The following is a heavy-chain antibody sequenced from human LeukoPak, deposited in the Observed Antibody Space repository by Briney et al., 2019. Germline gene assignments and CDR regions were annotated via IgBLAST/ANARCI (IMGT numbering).Heavy chain of an antibody. V-gene: IGHV3-48*01. CDR2: IRSSSRTI. D-gene: IGHD3-10*01. CDR1: GFTFSSYS. J-gene: IGHJ4*02. Sequence: GGSPRLSCAASGFTFSSYSMNWVRRAPGKGLEWVSYIRSSSRTIYYADSVKGRFTISRDNAKNSLYLQMNSLRAEDTAVYYCARDGSGRVPEMSAPDYWGQGTLVTVSS. CDR3: ARDGSGRVPEMSAPDY.